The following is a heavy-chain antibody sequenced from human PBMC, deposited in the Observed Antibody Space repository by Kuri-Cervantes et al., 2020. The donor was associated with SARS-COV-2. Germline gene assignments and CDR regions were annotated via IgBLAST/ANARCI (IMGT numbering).Heavy chain of an antibody. CDR3: ARRAYCSSTSCSYNWFDP. CDR1: GGSFSGYY. V-gene: IGHV4-34*01. D-gene: IGHD2-2*01. Sequence: GSLRLSCAVYGGSFSGYYWSWIRQPPGEGLEWIGEINHSGSTNHNPSLKSRVTISVDTSKNQFSLKLSSVTAADTAVYYCARRAYCSSTSCSYNWFDPWGQGTLVTVSS. J-gene: IGHJ5*02. CDR2: INHSGST.